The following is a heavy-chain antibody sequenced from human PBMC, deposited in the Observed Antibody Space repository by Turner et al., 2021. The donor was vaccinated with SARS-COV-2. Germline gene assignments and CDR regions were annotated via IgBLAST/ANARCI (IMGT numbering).Heavy chain of an antibody. CDR1: GITVSSNY. J-gene: IGHJ6*04. Sequence: EVQRVESGGGLVQPAGSLSISCAASGITVSSNYMSWVRQAPVKGLEWVSVIYSGGSTYYAESVKGRFTLSRDNSKNTLYLQMNSLRAEETAVYYCARDLYYYGMDVWGKGTTVTVSS. CDR3: ARDLYYYGMDV. CDR2: IYSGGST. V-gene: IGHV3-66*01.